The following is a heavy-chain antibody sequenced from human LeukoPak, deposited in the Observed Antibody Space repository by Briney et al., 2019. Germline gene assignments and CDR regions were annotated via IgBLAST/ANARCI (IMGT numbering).Heavy chain of an antibody. CDR1: GGSFSGYY. D-gene: IGHD1-26*01. J-gene: IGHJ4*02. Sequence: SETLSLTCAVSGGSFSGYYWTCIRQPPRNGLEWMGEINHSGGSNYNPPLKGRVPISVAPPETQFPLTLRHVTVADAAVYYCARGRRPVGGKRYFDFWGQGTLVTVSS. CDR2: INHSGGS. CDR3: ARGRRPVGGKRYFDF. V-gene: IGHV4-34*01.